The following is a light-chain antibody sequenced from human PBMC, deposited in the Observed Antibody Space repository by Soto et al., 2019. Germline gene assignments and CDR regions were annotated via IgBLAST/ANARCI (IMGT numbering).Light chain of an antibody. CDR1: QSVSRY. Sequence: EIVLTQSPATLSLSPGERATLSCRASQSVSRYLAWYQQKPGQAPRLLIYGASTRAAGIPDRFSGSGSGTDFTLTITRLEPEDSAVYFCQQYTGPPTTFGQGTRLEIK. CDR2: GAS. J-gene: IGKJ5*01. CDR3: QQYTGPPTT. V-gene: IGKV3-11*01.